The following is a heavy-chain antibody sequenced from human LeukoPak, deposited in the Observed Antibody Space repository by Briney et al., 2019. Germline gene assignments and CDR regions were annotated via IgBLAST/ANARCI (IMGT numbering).Heavy chain of an antibody. CDR3: GRERPSGAVALEY. V-gene: IGHV3-13*01. Sequence: GGSLRLSCTASGFTFSTYDMHWDRQATGKGLEWVSTIGTTGDTYYPGSVKGRFTISRDNAKNSLYLQMDSLRADDTAIYYCGRERPSGAVALEYWGQETLVTVSS. CDR1: GFTFSTYD. J-gene: IGHJ4*02. CDR2: IGTTGDT. D-gene: IGHD6-19*01.